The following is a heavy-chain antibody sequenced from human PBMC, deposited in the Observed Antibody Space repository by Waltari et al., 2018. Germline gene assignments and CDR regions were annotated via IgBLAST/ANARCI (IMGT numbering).Heavy chain of an antibody. CDR1: GLPFSNCP. D-gene: IGHD6-19*01. J-gene: IGHJ2*01. V-gene: IGHV3-23*01. Sequence: EVQLLESGGGLVQPGGSLRLSRAASGLPFSNCPMSWVRQTPGKGLQWVSTISTSGDLTYYADSVRGRFTVSRDNSKNTLYLQMNSLRAEDTATYYCAKIGVSGHWYFDLWGRGTLVTVSS. CDR3: AKIGVSGHWYFDL. CDR2: ISTSGDLT.